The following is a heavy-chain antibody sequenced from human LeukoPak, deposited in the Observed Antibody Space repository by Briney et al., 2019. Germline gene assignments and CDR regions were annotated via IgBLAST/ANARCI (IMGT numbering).Heavy chain of an antibody. CDR3: ARARASYNPFDY. CDR1: GFTFSSYG. Sequence: GGSLRLSCAASGFTFSSYGMSWVRQAPGKGLEWVSAISGSGGSTYYADSVKGRLTISRDNSKNTLYLQMNSLRAEDTAVYYCARARASYNPFDYWGQGTLVTVSS. V-gene: IGHV3-23*01. D-gene: IGHD5-24*01. CDR2: ISGSGGST. J-gene: IGHJ4*02.